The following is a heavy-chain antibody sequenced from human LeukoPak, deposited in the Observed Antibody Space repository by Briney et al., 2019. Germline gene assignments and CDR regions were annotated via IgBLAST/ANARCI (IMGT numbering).Heavy chain of an antibody. Sequence: GSLRLSCAASGFTFSNYYMSWVRQPPGKGLEWIGEINHSGSTNYNPSLKSRVTISVDTSKNQFSLKLSSVTAADTAVYYCARVLYYYDSSGYGLAAEYFQHWGQGTLVTVSS. CDR1: GFTFSNYY. CDR2: INHSGST. CDR3: ARVLYYYDSSGYGLAAEYFQH. V-gene: IGHV4-34*01. J-gene: IGHJ1*01. D-gene: IGHD3-22*01.